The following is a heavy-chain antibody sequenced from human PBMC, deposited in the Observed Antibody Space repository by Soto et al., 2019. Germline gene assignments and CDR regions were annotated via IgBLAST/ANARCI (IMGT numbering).Heavy chain of an antibody. CDR3: ARGPRPPSDAYLHPYFDY. Sequence: SETLSLTCAVSGGSISSGGYSWSWIRQPPGKGLEWIAYIYHSGSTYYNPSLKSRVTISVDTSKNQFSLKLGSVTAADTAVYYCARGPRPPSDAYLHPYFDYWGQGTLVTVSS. J-gene: IGHJ4*02. D-gene: IGHD3-16*01. CDR2: IYHSGST. V-gene: IGHV4-30-2*01. CDR1: GGSISSGGYS.